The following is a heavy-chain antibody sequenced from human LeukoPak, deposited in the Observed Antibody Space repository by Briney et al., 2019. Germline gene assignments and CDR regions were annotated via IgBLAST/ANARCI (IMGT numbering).Heavy chain of an antibody. CDR2: IYYSGST. CDR3: ARRNDPYGLDV. CDR1: GGSISRDY. D-gene: IGHD1-1*01. J-gene: IGHJ6*02. Sequence: SSETLSLTCTVSGGSISRDYWSWIRQPPGEGLECIGYIYYSGSTYYNPSVKSRVTISVDTSKNQFSLKLSSVTAADTAVYFCARRNDPYGLDVWGQGNTVTVSS. V-gene: IGHV4-59*08.